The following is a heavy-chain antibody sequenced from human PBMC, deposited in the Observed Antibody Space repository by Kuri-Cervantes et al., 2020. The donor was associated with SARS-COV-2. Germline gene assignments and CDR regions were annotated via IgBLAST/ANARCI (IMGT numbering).Heavy chain of an antibody. D-gene: IGHD6-13*01. CDR2: INHSGST. CDR1: GGSISSYY. V-gene: IGHV4-34*01. CDR3: ARHSSSWFFDY. Sequence: SETLSLTCTVSGGSISSYYWSRIRQPPGKGLEWIGEINHSGSTNYNPSLKSRVTISVDTSKNQFSLKLSSVTAADTAVYYCARHSSSWFFDYWGQGTLVTVSS. J-gene: IGHJ4*02.